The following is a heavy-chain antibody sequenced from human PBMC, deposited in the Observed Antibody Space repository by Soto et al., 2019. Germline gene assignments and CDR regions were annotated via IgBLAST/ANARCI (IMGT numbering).Heavy chain of an antibody. J-gene: IGHJ4*02. Sequence: GASVKVSCKASGYTFTSYGISWVRQAPGQGLEWMGWISAYNGNTNYAQKLQGRVTMTTDTSTSTAYMELRSLRSDDTAVYYCARVGTYYDSSGYYLGYFDYWGQGTLVTVSS. CDR1: GYTFTSYG. V-gene: IGHV1-18*04. CDR2: ISAYNGNT. CDR3: ARVGTYYDSSGYYLGYFDY. D-gene: IGHD3-22*01.